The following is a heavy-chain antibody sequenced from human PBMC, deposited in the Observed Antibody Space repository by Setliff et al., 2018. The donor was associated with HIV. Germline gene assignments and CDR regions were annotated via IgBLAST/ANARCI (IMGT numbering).Heavy chain of an antibody. CDR2: INHNKSS. CDR1: GGSIRTGAYY. CDR3: ARQKKSSSWSPNDY. Sequence: PSETLSLTCTVSGGSIRTGAYYWGWIRQPPGKGLEWIGEINHNKSSDYNPSLKSRVTMSVDPSKNQFSLKVKSVTAADTAVYYCARQKKSSSWSPNDYWGQGTLVTVS. D-gene: IGHD2-2*01. V-gene: IGHV4-39*01. J-gene: IGHJ4*02.